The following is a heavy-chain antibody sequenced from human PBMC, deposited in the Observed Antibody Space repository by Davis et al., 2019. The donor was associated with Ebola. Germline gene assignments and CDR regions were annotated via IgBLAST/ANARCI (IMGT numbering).Heavy chain of an antibody. V-gene: IGHV3-74*01. CDR3: ARDRSSSSSRDFDY. D-gene: IGHD6-6*01. CDR1: GFTVSTYW. J-gene: IGHJ4*02. CDR2: INSGGSLT. Sequence: GESLKISCAASGFTVSTYWMHWVRQAPGEGLVWVSRINSGGSLTSYADSVRGRFTISRDNAKNTLYLQMNSLRAEDTALYYCARDRSSSSSRDFDYWGQGTLVTVSS.